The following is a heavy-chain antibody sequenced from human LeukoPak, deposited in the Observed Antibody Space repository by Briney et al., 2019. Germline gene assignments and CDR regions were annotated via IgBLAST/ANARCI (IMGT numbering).Heavy chain of an antibody. D-gene: IGHD3-22*01. CDR1: GFTFSSYP. CDR3: AKSVGYHSDRSGYYWLGTFDS. CDR2: ISGGGLNT. Sequence: GGSLRLSCVPSGFTFSSYPMSWVRQAAGKGLEWVASISGGGLNTYYADSVKGRFTISRDESKNTLYLQINSLRAEDTAVYYCAKSVGYHSDRSGYYWLGTFDSWGQGTLVTVSS. J-gene: IGHJ4*02. V-gene: IGHV3-23*01.